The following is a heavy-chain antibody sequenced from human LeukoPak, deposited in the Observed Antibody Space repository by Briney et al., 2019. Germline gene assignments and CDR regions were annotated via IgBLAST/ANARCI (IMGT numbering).Heavy chain of an antibody. CDR2: ISYDGSNK. CDR1: GFTFSSYA. J-gene: IGHJ4*02. V-gene: IGHV3-30-3*02. Sequence: GRSLRLSCAASGFTFSSYAMHWVRQAPGKGLEWVAVISYDGSNKYYADSVKGRFTISRDNSKNTLYLQMNSLRAEDTAVYYCAKSPLYYYGSGSYFSYEVPGAPFDYWGQGTLVTVSS. CDR3: AKSPLYYYGSGSYFSYEVPGAPFDY. D-gene: IGHD3-10*01.